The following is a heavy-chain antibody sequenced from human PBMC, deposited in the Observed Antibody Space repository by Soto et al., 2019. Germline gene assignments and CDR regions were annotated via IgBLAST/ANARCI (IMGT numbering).Heavy chain of an antibody. Sequence: QVQLVHSGAEVKKPGSSVKVSCKASGGTFSSYTISWVRQAPGQGLEWMGRIIPILGIANYAQKFQGRVTITADKSTSTAYMELSSLRSEDTAVYYCARDRGYSSSWYHWFDPWGQGTLVTVSS. D-gene: IGHD6-13*01. J-gene: IGHJ5*02. CDR1: GGTFSSYT. V-gene: IGHV1-69*04. CDR3: ARDRGYSSSWYHWFDP. CDR2: IIPILGIA.